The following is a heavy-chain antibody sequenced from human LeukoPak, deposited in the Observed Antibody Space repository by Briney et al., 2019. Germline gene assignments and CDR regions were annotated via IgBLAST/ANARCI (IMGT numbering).Heavy chain of an antibody. D-gene: IGHD3-10*01. V-gene: IGHV1-24*01. CDR1: RYTLTELS. CDR3: ATATMEAGTSYYYYYMDV. CDR2: FDPEDGET. Sequence: ASVKVSCKVSRYTLTELSMHWVRQAPGKGLEWMGGFDPEDGETIYAQKFQGRVTMTEDTSTDTAYMELSSLRSEDTAVYYCATATMEAGTSYYYYYMDVWGKGTTVTVSS. J-gene: IGHJ6*03.